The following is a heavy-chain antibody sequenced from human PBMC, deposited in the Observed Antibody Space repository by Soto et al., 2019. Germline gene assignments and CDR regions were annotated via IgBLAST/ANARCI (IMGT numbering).Heavy chain of an antibody. CDR2: ISSTTNYI. J-gene: IGHJ4*02. CDR3: ARESEDLTSNFDY. CDR1: GFTFTRYS. Sequence: EVQLVESGGGLVKPGGSLRLSCAASGFTFTRYSMNWVRQAPGKGLEWVSSISSTTNYIYYADSMKGRFTVSRDNAKNSVYLEMNSLSAEDTAVYYCARESEDLTSNFDYWGQGPLVTGSS. V-gene: IGHV3-21*01.